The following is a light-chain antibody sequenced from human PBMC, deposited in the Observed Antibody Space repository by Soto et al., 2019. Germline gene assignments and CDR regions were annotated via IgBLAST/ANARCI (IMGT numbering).Light chain of an antibody. CDR3: ASFTTHLAFV. Sequence: QSVLTQPASVSGSPGQSITITCTGSNNDIGTDKFVSWYQQHPGEAPKLIIFDVSNRPSRVAHRFSGSKSANAASLTISRLQPEDEGDYYCASFTTHLAFVFGTGTKLTVL. CDR1: NNDIGTDKF. CDR2: DVS. J-gene: IGLJ1*01. V-gene: IGLV2-14*03.